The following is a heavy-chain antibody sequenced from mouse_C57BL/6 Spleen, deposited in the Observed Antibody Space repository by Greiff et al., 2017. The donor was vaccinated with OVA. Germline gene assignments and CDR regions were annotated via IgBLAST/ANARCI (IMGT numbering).Heavy chain of an antibody. CDR3: ARDSAYYINLHYFDY. V-gene: IGHV5-4*01. D-gene: IGHD2-5*01. Sequence: DVMLVESGGGLVKPGGSLKLSCAASGFTFSSYAMSWVRQTPEKRLEWVATISDGGSYTYYPDNVKGRFTISRDNAKNNLYLQMSHLKSEDTAMYYCARDSAYYINLHYFDYWGQGTTLTVSS. CDR1: GFTFSSYA. J-gene: IGHJ2*01. CDR2: ISDGGSYT.